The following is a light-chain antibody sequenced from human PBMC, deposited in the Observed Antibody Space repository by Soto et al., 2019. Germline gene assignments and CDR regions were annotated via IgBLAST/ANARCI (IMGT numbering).Light chain of an antibody. CDR1: RAINNY. CDR3: QQSYSTPPN. V-gene: IGKV1-39*01. Sequence: IPMTQSPSSLSASVGDRVTLTCRTSRAINNYVNWYQHHPGRVPKLLISSASILQAGVPSRFSAGGSGTQFGLTIHNLQPGDFATYYCQQSYSTPPNFGQGTKLEI. J-gene: IGKJ2*01. CDR2: SAS.